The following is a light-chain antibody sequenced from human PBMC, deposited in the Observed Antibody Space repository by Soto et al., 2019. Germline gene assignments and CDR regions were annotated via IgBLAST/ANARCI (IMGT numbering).Light chain of an antibody. Sequence: EIVMTQSPVILSLSPGERATLSCRASQGVSTSLAWYQHRPGQTPRLLIFGASSRAAGAPARFSGSGSGTEFTLTISSLQSEDTAVYYCQQYGYWPRTFGQGTKLDIK. J-gene: IGKJ1*01. CDR3: QQYGYWPRT. CDR1: QGVSTS. V-gene: IGKV3-15*01. CDR2: GAS.